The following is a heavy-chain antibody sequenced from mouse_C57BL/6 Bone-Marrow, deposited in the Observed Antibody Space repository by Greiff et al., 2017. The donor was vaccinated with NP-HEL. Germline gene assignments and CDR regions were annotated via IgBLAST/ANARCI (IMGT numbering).Heavy chain of an antibody. CDR3: TRWGDYGGWYFDV. CDR2: IYPGNSDT. J-gene: IGHJ1*03. Sequence: EVQLQESGTVLARPGASVKMSCKTSGYTFTSYWMHWVKQRPGQGLEWIGAIYPGNSDTSYNQKFTGKAKLTAVTSASTAYMELSSLTNEDSAVDYCTRWGDYGGWYFDVWGTGTTVTVSS. V-gene: IGHV1-5*01. D-gene: IGHD2-4*01. CDR1: GYTFTSYW.